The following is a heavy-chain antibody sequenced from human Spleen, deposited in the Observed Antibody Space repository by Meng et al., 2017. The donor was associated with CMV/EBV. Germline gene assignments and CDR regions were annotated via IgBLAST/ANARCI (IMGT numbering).Heavy chain of an antibody. CDR1: GGSSSSSNL. D-gene: IGHD2-21*02. CDR2: IYHSGST. V-gene: IGHV4-4*02. J-gene: IGHJ4*02. Sequence: QVQLQESGPGLVKPSGTLSLTCAVSGGSSSSSNLWTWVRQVPGQGLELIGEIYHSGSTNYNPSLKSRVTISVDKFKNQFSLKLGSVTAADTAVYYCARIERRRILKYCGSDCSTTDYWGQGTLVTVSS. CDR3: ARIERRRILKYCGSDCSTTDY.